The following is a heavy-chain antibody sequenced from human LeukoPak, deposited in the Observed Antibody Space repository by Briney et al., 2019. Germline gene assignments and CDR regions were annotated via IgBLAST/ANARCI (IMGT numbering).Heavy chain of an antibody. Sequence: ASVKVSCKASGYTFTGYYMHWVRQAPGQGLEWMGWINPNSGGTNYAQKFQGRVTMTRDTSISTAYMELSRLRSDDTAVYHCARQSGSYNWSYDYWGQGTLVTVSS. D-gene: IGHD1-26*01. CDR1: GYTFTGYY. V-gene: IGHV1-2*02. J-gene: IGHJ4*02. CDR3: ARQSGSYNWSYDY. CDR2: INPNSGGT.